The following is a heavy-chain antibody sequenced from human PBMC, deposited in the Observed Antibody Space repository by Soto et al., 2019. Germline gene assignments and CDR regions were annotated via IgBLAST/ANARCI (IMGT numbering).Heavy chain of an antibody. CDR1: GYTFSDYY. V-gene: IGHV3-11*01. D-gene: IGHD3-3*01. CDR2: IDTSGNKI. Sequence: QVQLVESGGDLVKPGGSLRLSCAASGYTFSDYYMSWIRQAPGKGLEWISYIDTSGNKIYYADSVKGRFAITRDNAKKSLYLEMHSLRAADTAVYYCSSHYDMWSGYLSPVDYWGQGTLVTVSS. CDR3: SSHYDMWSGYLSPVDY. J-gene: IGHJ4*02.